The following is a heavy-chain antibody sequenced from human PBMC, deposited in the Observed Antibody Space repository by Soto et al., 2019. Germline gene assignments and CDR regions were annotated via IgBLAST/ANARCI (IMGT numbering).Heavy chain of an antibody. CDR1: GGSISSSSYY. D-gene: IGHD3-10*01. Sequence: SETLSLTCTVSGGSISSSSYYWGWIRQPPGKGLEWIGSIYYSGSTYYNPSLKSRVTISVDTSKNQFSLKLSSVTAADTAVYYCARHERIYGSGSYFDYWGQGTLVTVSS. J-gene: IGHJ4*02. CDR2: IYYSGST. CDR3: ARHERIYGSGSYFDY. V-gene: IGHV4-39*01.